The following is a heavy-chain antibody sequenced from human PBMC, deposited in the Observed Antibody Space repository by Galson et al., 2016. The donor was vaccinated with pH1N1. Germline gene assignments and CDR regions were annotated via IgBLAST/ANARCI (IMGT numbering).Heavy chain of an antibody. CDR1: GYSFSSYW. CDR2: IYPGDSDT. D-gene: IGHD1/OR15-1a*01. Sequence: QSGAEVKKPGESLKISCEGSGYSFSSYWIGWVRQLPGKGLEWMGIIYPGDSDTRYSPSFLGQVIMSADKSISTAFLQWSSLNASDTAMYYCARRGINGTDFWGQGTLVTVSS. CDR3: ARRGINGTDF. V-gene: IGHV5-51*03. J-gene: IGHJ4*02.